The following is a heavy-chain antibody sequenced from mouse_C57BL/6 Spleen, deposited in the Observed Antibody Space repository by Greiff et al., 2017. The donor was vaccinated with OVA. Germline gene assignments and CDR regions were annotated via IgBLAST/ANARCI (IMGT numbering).Heavy chain of an antibody. J-gene: IGHJ2*01. V-gene: IGHV1-26*01. Sequence: EVQLQQSGPELVKPGASVKISCKASGYTFTDYYMNWVKQSHGKSLEWIGDINPNNGGTSYNQKFKGKATLTVDKSSSTAYMELRSLTSEDSAVYYCARSRITTVVDFDYWGQGTTLTVSS. CDR3: ARSRITTVVDFDY. CDR1: GYTFTDYY. D-gene: IGHD1-1*01. CDR2: INPNNGGT.